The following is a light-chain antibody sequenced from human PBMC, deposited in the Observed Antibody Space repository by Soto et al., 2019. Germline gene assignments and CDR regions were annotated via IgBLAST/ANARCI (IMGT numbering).Light chain of an antibody. CDR3: QQSYSGFT. J-gene: IGKJ3*01. V-gene: IGKV1-39*01. Sequence: DIQMTQSPCSLSASVGDRVTITCRASQSISSYLNWYQQKPGKAPKLLIYAASSLQSGVPSRFSGSGSGTDFTLTISSLQPEDFATYYCQQSYSGFTFGPGTKVDIK. CDR1: QSISSY. CDR2: AAS.